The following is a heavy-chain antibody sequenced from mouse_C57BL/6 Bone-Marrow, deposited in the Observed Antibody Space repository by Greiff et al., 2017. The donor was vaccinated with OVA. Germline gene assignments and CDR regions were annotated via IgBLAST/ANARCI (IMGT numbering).Heavy chain of an antibody. CDR2: IYPSDSET. V-gene: IGHV1-61*01. CDR1: GYTFTSYW. J-gene: IGHJ2*01. Sequence: QVQLQQPGAELVRPGSSVKLSCKASGYTFTSYWMDWVKQRPGQGLEWIGNIYPSDSETHYNQKFKDKATLTVDKSSSTAYMQLSSLTSEDSAVYYCARTPYYGSSYWGQGTTLTGSS. D-gene: IGHD1-1*01. CDR3: ARTPYYGSSY.